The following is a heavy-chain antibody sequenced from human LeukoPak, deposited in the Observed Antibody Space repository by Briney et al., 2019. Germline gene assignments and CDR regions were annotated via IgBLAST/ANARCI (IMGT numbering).Heavy chain of an antibody. J-gene: IGHJ4*02. D-gene: IGHD3-22*01. CDR2: IYYSGST. V-gene: IGHV4-59*08. CDR1: GGSISSYY. Sequence: SETLSLTCTVSGGSISSYYWSWIRQPPGKGLEWIGYIYYSGSTNYNPSLESRVTISVDTSKNQFSLKLSSVTAADTAVCYCARLQHHYYDSSGYLDYWGQGTLVTVSS. CDR3: ARLQHHYYDSSGYLDY.